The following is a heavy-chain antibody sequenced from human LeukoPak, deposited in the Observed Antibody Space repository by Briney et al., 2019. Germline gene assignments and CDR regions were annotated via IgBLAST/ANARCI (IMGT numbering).Heavy chain of an antibody. CDR3: ARHGSGRYYPAEGRVDY. D-gene: IGHD3-10*01. J-gene: IGHJ4*02. V-gene: IGHV1-46*03. CDR1: GYGFTSYY. CDR2: INPSVGGT. Sequence: GASVKVSCKAFGYGFTSYYIHWVRQAPGQGLEWMGIINPSVGGTTYARKFQGRVTMTRDTSTSTVYMELSSQRSEDTAVYYCARHGSGRYYPAEGRVDYWGQGTLVTVSS.